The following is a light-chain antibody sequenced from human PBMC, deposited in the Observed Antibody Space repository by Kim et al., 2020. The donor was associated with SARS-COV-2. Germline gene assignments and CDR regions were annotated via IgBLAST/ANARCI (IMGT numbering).Light chain of an antibody. CDR1: QSISSW. CDR3: QQYNSYSLT. Sequence: DIQMTQSPSTLSASVGDRDTITCRASQSISSWLAWYQKKPGKAPKVLIYKASGLESGVPSRFSGSGSGTEFTLTISSLQPDDFATYYCQQYNSYSLTFGQGTKVDIK. J-gene: IGKJ1*01. V-gene: IGKV1-5*03. CDR2: KAS.